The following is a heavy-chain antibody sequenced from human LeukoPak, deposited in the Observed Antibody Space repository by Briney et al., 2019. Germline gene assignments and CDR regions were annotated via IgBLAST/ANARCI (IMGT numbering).Heavy chain of an antibody. V-gene: IGHV3-23*01. CDR1: GFTFSSYA. J-gene: IGHJ4*02. CDR2: ISGSGGST. CDR3: AKVRYFDWLLFSAY. Sequence: GGSLRLSCPASGFTFSSYAMSWVRQAPGKGLEWVSAISGSGGSTYYADSVKGRFTISRDNSKNTLYLQMNSLRAEDTAVYYCAKVRYFDWLLFSAYWGQGTLVTVSS. D-gene: IGHD3-9*01.